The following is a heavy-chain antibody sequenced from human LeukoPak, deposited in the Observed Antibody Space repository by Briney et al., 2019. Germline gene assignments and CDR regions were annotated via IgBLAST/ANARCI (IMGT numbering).Heavy chain of an antibody. J-gene: IGHJ4*02. CDR1: GFTFSSYE. CDR3: AKLGQLAQSD. Sequence: QPGGSLRLSCAASGFTFSSYEMNWVRQAPGKGLEWVSYISSSGSTIYYADSVKGRFTISRDNSKNTLYLQMNSLRAEDTAVYYCAKLGQLAQSDWGQGTLVTVSS. D-gene: IGHD6-6*01. CDR2: ISSSGSTI. V-gene: IGHV3-48*03.